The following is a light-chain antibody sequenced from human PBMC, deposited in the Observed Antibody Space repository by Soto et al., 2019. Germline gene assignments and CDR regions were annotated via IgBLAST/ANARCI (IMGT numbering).Light chain of an antibody. J-gene: IGLJ1*01. Sequence: QSGLTQPPSASGSPGQSVTIPDTGTSSDVGGYDHVSWYQQHPGKAPKLMIYEVTKRPAGVPDRFSGSKSGNTASLTVSGLQAEDEADYYCSSDAGNDNYVFGTGTKVTVL. CDR1: SSDVGGYDH. CDR2: EVT. V-gene: IGLV2-8*01. CDR3: SSDAGNDNYV.